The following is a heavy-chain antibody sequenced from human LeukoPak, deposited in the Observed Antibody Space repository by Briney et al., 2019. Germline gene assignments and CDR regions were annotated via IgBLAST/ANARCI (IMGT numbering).Heavy chain of an antibody. V-gene: IGHV4-61*02. Sequence: SQTLSLTCTVSGGSISSGSYYWSWIRQPAGKGLEWIGRIYTSGSTNYNPSLKSRVTISVDTSKNQFSLKLSSVTAADTAVYYCARDTSRGTLVRVFDYWGQGTLVTVS. J-gene: IGHJ4*02. CDR2: IYTSGST. CDR1: GGSISSGSYY. CDR3: ARDTSRGTLVRVFDY. D-gene: IGHD3-10*01.